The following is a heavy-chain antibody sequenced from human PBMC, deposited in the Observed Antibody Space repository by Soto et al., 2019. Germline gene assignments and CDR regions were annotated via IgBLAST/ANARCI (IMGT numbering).Heavy chain of an antibody. J-gene: IGHJ6*02. Sequence: GGSLRLSCAISGFSVSSYAMHWVRQAPGKGLEWVAVISYDGSNKYYADSVKGRFTISRDNSKNTLYLQMNSLRAEDTAVYYCARDLGFTTSYSYYGMDVWGQGTTVTVSS. CDR1: GFSVSSYA. CDR3: ARDLGFTTSYSYYGMDV. D-gene: IGHD3-16*01. CDR2: ISYDGSNK. V-gene: IGHV3-30-3*01.